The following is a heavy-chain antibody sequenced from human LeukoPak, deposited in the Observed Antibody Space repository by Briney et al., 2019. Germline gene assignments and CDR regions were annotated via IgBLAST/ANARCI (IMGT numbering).Heavy chain of an antibody. CDR2: VNPNSGNT. CDR1: GYTFTSYD. V-gene: IGHV1-8*01. D-gene: IGHD5-18*01. Sequence: ASVKVSCKASGYTFTSYDINWVRQATGQGLEWMGWVNPNSGNTGYAQKFQGRVTMTRNTSISTAYMELNSLRSEDTAVYYCARENSYGLVDYWGQGTLVTVSS. CDR3: ARENSYGLVDY. J-gene: IGHJ4*02.